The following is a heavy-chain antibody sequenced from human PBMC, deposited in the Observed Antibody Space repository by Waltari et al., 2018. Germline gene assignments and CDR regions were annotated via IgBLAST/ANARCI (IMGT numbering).Heavy chain of an antibody. D-gene: IGHD2-21*01. CDR1: GGSISSSSYY. Sequence: QLQLQESGPGLVKPSETLSLTCTVSGGSISSSSYYWGWIRQPPGKGLEWIGSIYYSGSTYYNPSLKSRVTISVDTSKNQFSLKLSSVTAADTAVYYCARHHISVVVIANSDHAFDIWGQGTMVTVSS. CDR3: ARHHISVVVIANSDHAFDI. CDR2: IYYSGST. J-gene: IGHJ3*02. V-gene: IGHV4-39*01.